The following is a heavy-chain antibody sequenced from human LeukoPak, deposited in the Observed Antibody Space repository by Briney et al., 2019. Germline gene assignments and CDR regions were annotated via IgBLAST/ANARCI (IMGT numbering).Heavy chain of an antibody. D-gene: IGHD2-2*02. CDR2: IYNSGST. CDR3: ARDSCRSTSCYNNWFDP. CDR1: GDSISNYY. J-gene: IGHJ5*02. Sequence: SATLSLTCTVSGDSISNYYWSWIRQPAGKGLEWIGRIYNSGSTKYNPSLKSRVTISVDKSKNQFSLKLSSVTAADTAMYYCARDSCRSTSCYNNWFDPWGQGTLVTVSS. V-gene: IGHV4-4*07.